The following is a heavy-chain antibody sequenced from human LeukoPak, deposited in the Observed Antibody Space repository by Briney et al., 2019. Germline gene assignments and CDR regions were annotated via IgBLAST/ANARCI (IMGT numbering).Heavy chain of an antibody. V-gene: IGHV4-59*01. Sequence: ETLSLTCTVSGGSISTYYWSWIRQPPGKGLEWIGYINFSGNTNYNPSLKSRVTISLDTSKMQFSLKLTSVTAPDTAVYYCARSSRYNSAWFLCWGRGTLVTVSS. D-gene: IGHD2/OR15-2a*01. J-gene: IGHJ5*01. CDR2: INFSGNT. CDR3: ARSSRYNSAWFLC. CDR1: GGSISTYY.